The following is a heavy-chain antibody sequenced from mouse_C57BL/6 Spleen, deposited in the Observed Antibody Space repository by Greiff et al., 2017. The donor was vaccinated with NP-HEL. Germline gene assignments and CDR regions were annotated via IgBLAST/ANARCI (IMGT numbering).Heavy chain of an antibody. CDR3: ARHEDGAMDY. D-gene: IGHD2-3*01. CDR2: ISGGGGNT. V-gene: IGHV5-9*01. Sequence: EVQRVESGGGLVKPGGSLKLSCAASGFTFSSYTMSWVRQTPEKRLEWVATISGGGGNTYYPDSVKGRFTISRDNAKNTLYLQMSSLRSEDTALYYCARHEDGAMDYWGQGTSVTVSS. CDR1: GFTFSSYT. J-gene: IGHJ4*01.